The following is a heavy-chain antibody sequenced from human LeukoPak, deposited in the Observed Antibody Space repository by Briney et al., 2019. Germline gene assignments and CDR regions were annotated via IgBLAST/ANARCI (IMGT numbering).Heavy chain of an antibody. J-gene: IGHJ6*03. Sequence: PGGSLRLSCAASGFTFSSYAMHWVRQAPGKGLEWVAVISYDGSNKYYADSVKGRFTISRDNSKNTLYLQMNSLRAEDTAVYYCARGLITNYYYYYYMDVWGKGTTVTVSS. CDR2: ISYDGSNK. CDR1: GFTFSSYA. V-gene: IGHV3-30*04. CDR3: ARGLITNYYYYYYMDV. D-gene: IGHD1-14*01.